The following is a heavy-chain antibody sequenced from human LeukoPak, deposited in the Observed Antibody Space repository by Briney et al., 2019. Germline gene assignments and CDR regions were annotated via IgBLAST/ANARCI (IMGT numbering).Heavy chain of an antibody. J-gene: IGHJ3*02. V-gene: IGHV3-48*03. D-gene: IGHD6-13*01. CDR2: ISSSGSTI. CDR3: ASSYSSSVGAFDI. CDR1: GFTFSSYE. Sequence: GGSLRLSCAASGFTFSSYEMNWVRQAPGKGLEWVSYISSSGSTIYYADSVKGRFTISRDNAKNSLYLQMNSLRAEDTAVYYCASSYSSSVGAFDIWGQGTMVTVPS.